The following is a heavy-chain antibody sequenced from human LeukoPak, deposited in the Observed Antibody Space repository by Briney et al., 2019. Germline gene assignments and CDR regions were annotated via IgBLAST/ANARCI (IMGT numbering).Heavy chain of an antibody. CDR3: ARPSYSSTPGYFDY. CDR1: GGSISSSSDY. J-gene: IGHJ4*02. Sequence: PSETLSLTCTVSGGSISSSSDYWGWIRQPPGKGLEWIGSIYYSGSTYYNPSLKSRVTISVDTSKNQFSLKLGSVTAADTAVYYCARPSYSSTPGYFDYWGQGTLVTVSS. D-gene: IGHD6-13*01. CDR2: IYYSGST. V-gene: IGHV4-39*01.